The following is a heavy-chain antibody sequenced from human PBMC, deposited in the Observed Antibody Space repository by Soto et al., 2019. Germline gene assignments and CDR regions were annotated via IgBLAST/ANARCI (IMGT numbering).Heavy chain of an antibody. D-gene: IGHD2-8*01. J-gene: IGHJ6*03. V-gene: IGHV3-23*01. CDR3: AGRYCTNGVCYTNYYYYIDV. Sequence: EVQLLESGGGLVQPGGSLRLSCAASGFTFSTYAMSWVRQAPEKGLEWVSTITTSGGNTYYADSVQGRFTISRDNSKNTLYLQMNSLRAEDTAVYYCAGRYCTNGVCYTNYYYYIDVWGKGTTVTVSS. CDR1: GFTFSTYA. CDR2: ITTSGGNT.